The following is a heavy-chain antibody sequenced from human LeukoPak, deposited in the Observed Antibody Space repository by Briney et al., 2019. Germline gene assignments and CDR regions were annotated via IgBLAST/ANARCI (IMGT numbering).Heavy chain of an antibody. CDR1: GFTFSSYS. J-gene: IGHJ3*02. CDR2: ISSSSSTI. Sequence: GGSLRLSCAASGFTFSSYSMNWVRQAPGKGLEWVSYISSSSSTIYYADSVKGRFTISRDNAKNSLYLQMNSLRAEDTAVYYCAKVGYCSSTSCYSEDAFDIWGQGTMVTVSS. D-gene: IGHD2-2*01. CDR3: AKVGYCSSTSCYSEDAFDI. V-gene: IGHV3-48*04.